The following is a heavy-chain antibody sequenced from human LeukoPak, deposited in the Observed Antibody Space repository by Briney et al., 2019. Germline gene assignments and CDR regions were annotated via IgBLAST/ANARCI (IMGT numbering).Heavy chain of an antibody. D-gene: IGHD6-19*01. Sequence: QPGGSLRLSCAASGFTFSSYAMSWVRQAPGKGLQWVSAISGSSTYYADSVKGRFTISRDNSKNTLYLQINSLRAEDTAVYYYANRGSVWYWDYWGQGTLVTVSS. CDR2: ISGSST. J-gene: IGHJ4*02. CDR1: GFTFSSYA. CDR3: ANRGSVWYWDY. V-gene: IGHV3-23*01.